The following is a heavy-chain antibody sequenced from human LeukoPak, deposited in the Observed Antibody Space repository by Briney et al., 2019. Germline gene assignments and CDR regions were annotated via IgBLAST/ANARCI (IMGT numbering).Heavy chain of an antibody. D-gene: IGHD6-19*01. Sequence: PGGSLRLPCAASGFTFSSYDMSWVRQAPGKELDWISRISGSGRSASYAVSVRGRFTISRDNDRNTLFLLLNRLRDDDTAVYYCAREIAVAGTRFDPWGQGTLVTVSS. CDR3: AREIAVAGTRFDP. CDR1: GFTFSSYD. J-gene: IGHJ5*02. CDR2: ISGSGRSA. V-gene: IGHV3-23*01.